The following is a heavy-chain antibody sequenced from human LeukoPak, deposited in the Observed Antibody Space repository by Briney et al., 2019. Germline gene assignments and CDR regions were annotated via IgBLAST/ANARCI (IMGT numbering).Heavy chain of an antibody. D-gene: IGHD6-13*01. CDR3: ARLSWYSSSWYYGYGAFDI. CDR1: GYTFTSYA. V-gene: IGHV7-4-1*02. J-gene: IGHJ3*02. Sequence: GASVKVSCKASGYTFTSYAMNWVRQAPGQGLEWMGWINTNTGNPTYAQGFTGRFVFSLDTSVNTAYLQISSLKAEDTAVYYCARLSWYSSSWYYGYGAFDIWGQGTMVTVSS. CDR2: INTNTGNP.